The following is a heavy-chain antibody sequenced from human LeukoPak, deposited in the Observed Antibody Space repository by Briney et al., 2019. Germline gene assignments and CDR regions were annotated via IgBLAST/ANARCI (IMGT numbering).Heavy chain of an antibody. Sequence: ASVKVSCKASGYTFTSYGISWVRQAPGQGLEWMGWISAYNGNTNYAQKLQGRVTMTTDTSTSTAYMELRSLRSDDTAVYYCARDRCSSTSCYGPGSYWGQGTLVTVSS. V-gene: IGHV1-18*01. J-gene: IGHJ4*02. D-gene: IGHD2-2*01. CDR3: ARDRCSSTSCYGPGSY. CDR1: GYTFTSYG. CDR2: ISAYNGNT.